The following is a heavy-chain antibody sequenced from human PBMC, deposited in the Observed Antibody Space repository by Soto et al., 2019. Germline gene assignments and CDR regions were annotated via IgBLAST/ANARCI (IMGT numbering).Heavy chain of an antibody. J-gene: IGHJ4*02. V-gene: IGHV4-39*01. CDR1: GGSISSSSYY. CDR2: VHYSGST. Sequence: SETLSLTCTVSGGSISSSSYYWGWIRQPPGKGLEWIATVHYSGSTYYTPSLKNRVTISADTSKNQFSLRLNSVTAADTAVYYCARQHYYDSSGYYTWNWGQGTLVTVSS. CDR3: ARQHYYDSSGYYTWN. D-gene: IGHD3-22*01.